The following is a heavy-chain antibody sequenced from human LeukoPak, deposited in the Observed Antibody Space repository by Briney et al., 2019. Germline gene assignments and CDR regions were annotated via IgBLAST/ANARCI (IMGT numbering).Heavy chain of an antibody. Sequence: GGSLRLSCAASGFTFSSYWMSWVRQAPGKGMEWVANIKQDGSEKYYVDSVKGRFTISRDNAKNSLYLQMNSLRAEDTAVYYCARDDCSSISCYHNWFDPWGQGTLVTVSS. D-gene: IGHD2-2*01. V-gene: IGHV3-7*01. J-gene: IGHJ5*02. CDR3: ARDDCSSISCYHNWFDP. CDR2: IKQDGSEK. CDR1: GFTFSSYW.